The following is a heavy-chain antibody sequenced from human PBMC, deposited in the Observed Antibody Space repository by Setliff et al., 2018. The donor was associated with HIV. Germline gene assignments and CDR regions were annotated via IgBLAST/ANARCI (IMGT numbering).Heavy chain of an antibody. D-gene: IGHD6-13*01. CDR3: ARRMAAGTFDY. CDR1: GDSINSGNYY. CDR2: IYYSGST. V-gene: IGHV4-31*03. J-gene: IGHJ4*02. Sequence: SETLSLTCTVSGDSINSGNYYWSWIRQHPGKGLEWIGYIYYSGSTYYSPSLKSRVTISVDTSKNQISLKLSSVTAADTAMYYCARRMAAGTFDYWGQGTLVTVSS.